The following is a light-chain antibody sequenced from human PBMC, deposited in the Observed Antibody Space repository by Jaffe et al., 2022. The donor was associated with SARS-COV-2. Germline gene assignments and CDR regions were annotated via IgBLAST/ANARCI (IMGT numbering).Light chain of an antibody. Sequence: EIVMTQSPATLSVSPGERATLSCRASQSFSSNLAWYQRKPGQAPRLLINGTSARATGIPARFSGSGSGTEFTLTISSLQSEDFAVYYCQQYANWPLTFGGGTKVEIK. V-gene: IGKV3-15*01. J-gene: IGKJ4*01. CDR1: QSFSSN. CDR3: QQYANWPLT. CDR2: GTS.